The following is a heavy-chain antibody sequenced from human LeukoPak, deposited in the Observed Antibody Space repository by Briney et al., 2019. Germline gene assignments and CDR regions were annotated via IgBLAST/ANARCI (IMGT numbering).Heavy chain of an antibody. V-gene: IGHV4-61*02. J-gene: IGHJ4*02. CDR3: ASLGSRDF. CDR1: GASISSNNYW. D-gene: IGHD3-10*01. CDR2: VYTGSA. Sequence: SQTLPLTCTVSGASISSNNYWWNWIRQPAGKGLEWIGRVYTGSANYNPSLKSRVDISVDTSKNHFSLKLTSVTAADTAVYYCASLGSRDFWGQGTLVTVSS.